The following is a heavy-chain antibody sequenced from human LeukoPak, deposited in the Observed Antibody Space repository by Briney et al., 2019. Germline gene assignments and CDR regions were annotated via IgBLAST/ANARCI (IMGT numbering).Heavy chain of an antibody. J-gene: IGHJ6*03. D-gene: IGHD3-3*01. CDR2: IYYSGST. CDR1: GGSVSSGSYY. CDR3: ARAASDFWSGYYYYYMDV. V-gene: IGHV4-61*01. Sequence: SETLSLTCTVSGGSVSSGSYYWSWIRQPPGKGLEWIGYIYYSGSTNYNPSLKSRVTISVDTSKNQFSLKRSSVTAADTAVYYCARAASDFWSGYYYYYMDVWGKGTTVTVSS.